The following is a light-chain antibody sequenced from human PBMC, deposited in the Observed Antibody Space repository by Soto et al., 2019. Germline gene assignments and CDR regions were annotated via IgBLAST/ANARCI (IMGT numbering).Light chain of an antibody. Sequence: QAVVTQSPSASGTPGQRVTISCSGSTSNVGSDYVYWYQQLPGTAPQPLIYNNNQRPSGVPDRFSASKSGTSASLAISGLRSEDEADYYCAAWDDSLSAVVFGGGTKLTVL. J-gene: IGLJ2*01. V-gene: IGLV1-47*02. CDR1: TSNVGSDY. CDR2: NNN. CDR3: AAWDDSLSAVV.